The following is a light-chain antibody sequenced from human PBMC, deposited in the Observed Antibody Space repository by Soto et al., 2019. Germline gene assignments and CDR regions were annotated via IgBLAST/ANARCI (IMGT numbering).Light chain of an antibody. CDR2: DIS. CDR1: QIVSNV. Sequence: DIQMTQSPSTLSASVGDRVTITCRASQIVSNVLAWFQQRPGEGPKLLIYDISSLGSGVPSRFSGSGSATGTEFTLTISSLQPDGLATYYCQQYYSNPWTFGQGTKVEIK. V-gene: IGKV1-5*01. CDR3: QQYYSNPWT. J-gene: IGKJ1*01.